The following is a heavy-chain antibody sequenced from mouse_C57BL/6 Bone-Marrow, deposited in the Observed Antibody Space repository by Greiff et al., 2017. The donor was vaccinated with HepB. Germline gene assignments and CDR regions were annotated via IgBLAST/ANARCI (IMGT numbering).Heavy chain of an antibody. D-gene: IGHD1-1*01. CDR3: AKTTTVVAHWYFDV. J-gene: IGHJ1*03. V-gene: IGHV4-1*01. CDR2: INPDSSTI. CDR1: GIDFSRYW. Sequence: PASGIDFSRYWMSWVRRAPGKGLEWIGEINPDSSTINYAPSLKDKFIISRDNAKNTLYLQMSKVRSEDTALYYCAKTTTVVAHWYFDVGGTGTTVTVSS.